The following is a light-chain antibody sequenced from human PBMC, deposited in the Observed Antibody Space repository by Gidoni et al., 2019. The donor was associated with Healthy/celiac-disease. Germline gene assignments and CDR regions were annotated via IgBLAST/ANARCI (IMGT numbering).Light chain of an antibody. Sequence: VLTQPPSASGTPGQRVTISCSDSSSNIGSNTVNWYQELPGTDPKLLIYSYNQRPAGVPDRFSGSKSGTSASLAISGLQSEDEADYYCAAWDDSLNGYVFGTGTKVTVL. CDR2: SYN. CDR1: SSNIGSNT. J-gene: IGLJ1*01. V-gene: IGLV1-44*01. CDR3: AAWDDSLNGYV.